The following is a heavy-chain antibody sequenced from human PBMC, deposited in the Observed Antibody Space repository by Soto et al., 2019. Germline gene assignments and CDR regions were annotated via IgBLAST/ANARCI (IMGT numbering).Heavy chain of an antibody. CDR2: ISHDGRDK. CDR1: GSTFRGYA. J-gene: IGHJ4*02. V-gene: IGHV3-30*04. CDR3: ARVGWGVKYGNGLDS. D-gene: IGHD3-10*01. Sequence: PGGSMRLSCAASGSTFRGYAMNWVRQAPGKGLEWVAVISHDGRDKYYADSVKGRFTISRDSSENTLYLQMNSLRAEDTAVYHCARVGWGVKYGNGLDSWGQGTQVTVSS.